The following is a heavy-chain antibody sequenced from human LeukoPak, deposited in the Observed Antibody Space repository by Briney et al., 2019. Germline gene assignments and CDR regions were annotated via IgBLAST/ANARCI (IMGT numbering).Heavy chain of an antibody. J-gene: IGHJ3*02. D-gene: IGHD3-22*01. CDR3: VRDGDYYDSSGSVRAFDI. V-gene: IGHV4-31*03. CDR2: INYSGNI. CDR1: GGSISSGGYY. Sequence: SQTLSLTCTVSGGSISSGGYYWSWIRQHPGKGLEWIGYINYSGNIYYNPSLKSRVIISVDTSKNQFSLKLSSVPAADTAVYYCVRDGDYYDSSGSVRAFDIWGQGTMVTVSS.